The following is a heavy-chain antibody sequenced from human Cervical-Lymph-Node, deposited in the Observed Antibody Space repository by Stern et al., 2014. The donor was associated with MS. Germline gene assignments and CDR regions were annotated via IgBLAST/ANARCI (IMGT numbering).Heavy chain of an antibody. Sequence: VQLVESGGDLVQPGGSLRLSCAASGFTFSIHSMNWVRQAPGKGLEWGSYISSSRRTIYYADSVKGRFTISRDNAKNSLYLQMNSLRDEDTAMYYCARHKYYYDSSAYDPWGQGTLVTVSS. CDR2: ISSSRRTI. J-gene: IGHJ5*02. CDR3: ARHKYYYDSSAYDP. V-gene: IGHV3-48*02. CDR1: GFTFSIHS. D-gene: IGHD3-22*01.